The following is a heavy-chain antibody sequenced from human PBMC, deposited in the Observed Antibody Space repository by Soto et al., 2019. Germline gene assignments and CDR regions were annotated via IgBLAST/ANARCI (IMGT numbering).Heavy chain of an antibody. V-gene: IGHV5-51*01. CDR3: ARSGYSSSWDYYYYYYMDV. D-gene: IGHD6-13*01. CDR2: IYPGDSDT. Sequence: PGESLKISCKGSGYSFTSYWIGWVRQMPGKGLEWMGIIYPGDSDTRYSPSFQGQVTISADKSISTAYLQWSSLKASDTAMYYCARSGYSSSWDYYYYYYMDVWGKGTTVTVSS. J-gene: IGHJ6*03. CDR1: GYSFTSYW.